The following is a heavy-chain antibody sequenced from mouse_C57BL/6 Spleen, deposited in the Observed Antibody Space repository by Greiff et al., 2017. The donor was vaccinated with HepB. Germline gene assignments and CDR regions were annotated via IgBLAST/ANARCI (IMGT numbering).Heavy chain of an antibody. V-gene: IGHV1-19*01. CDR1: GYTFTDYY. Sequence: EVQLQQSGPVLVKPGASVKMSCKASGYTFTDYYMNWVKQSHGKSLEWLGVINPYNGGTSYNQKFKGKATLTVDKSSSAAYMELNSLTSEDSAVYDCAPGGDSNHFAYWGQGTLVTVSA. CDR2: INPYNGGT. CDR3: APGGDSNHFAY. J-gene: IGHJ3*01. D-gene: IGHD2-5*01.